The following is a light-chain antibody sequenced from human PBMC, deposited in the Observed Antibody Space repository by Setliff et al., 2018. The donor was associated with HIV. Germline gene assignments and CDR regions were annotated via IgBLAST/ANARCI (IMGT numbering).Light chain of an antibody. J-gene: IGLJ3*02. CDR3: ASWDDSLNGWV. Sequence: QSVLTQPPSASGTPGQRVTISCSGSNSNIGSNTVNWYQQLPGTAPKLLIYSNNQRPSGVPDRFSGSKSGTSASLAISGLQSEDEADCYCASWDDSLNGWVFGGGTQRTVL. CDR2: SNN. V-gene: IGLV1-44*01. CDR1: NSNIGSNT.